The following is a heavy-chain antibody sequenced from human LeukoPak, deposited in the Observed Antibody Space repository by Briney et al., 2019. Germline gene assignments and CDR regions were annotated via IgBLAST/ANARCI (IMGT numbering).Heavy chain of an antibody. V-gene: IGHV3-21*01. CDR1: GFTFSSYS. Sequence: GGSLRLSCAASGFTFSSYSMSWVRQAPGKGLEWVSSISSSSSYIYYADPVKGRFTISRDNAKNSLYLQMNSLRAEDTAVYYCARASSGWYYFDYWGQGTLVTVSS. J-gene: IGHJ4*02. CDR2: ISSSSSYI. CDR3: ARASSGWYYFDY. D-gene: IGHD6-19*01.